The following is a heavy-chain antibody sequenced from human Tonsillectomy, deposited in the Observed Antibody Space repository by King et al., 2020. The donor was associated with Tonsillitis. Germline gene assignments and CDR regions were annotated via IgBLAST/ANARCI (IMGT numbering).Heavy chain of an antibody. CDR3: ARDGWLGVTAYYFDY. Sequence: QVQLVESGGGVVQPGRSLRLSCAASGFTFSSYGMHWVRQAPGKGLEWVAVIWYDGSNKYYADSVKGRFTISRDKSKNTLYLQMNSLRAEDTAVYYCARDGWLGVTAYYFDYWGQGTLVTVSS. CDR1: GFTFSSYG. D-gene: IGHD2-21*02. J-gene: IGHJ4*02. CDR2: IWYDGSNK. V-gene: IGHV3-33*08.